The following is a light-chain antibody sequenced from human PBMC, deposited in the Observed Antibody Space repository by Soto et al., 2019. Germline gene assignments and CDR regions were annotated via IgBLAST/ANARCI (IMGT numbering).Light chain of an antibody. J-gene: IGKJ2*01. CDR3: HQDNNWPPYT. CDR1: HSVSSN. V-gene: IGKV3-15*01. CDR2: GAS. Sequence: EIGMTQSPATLSVSPGERATRSCRASHSVSSNLAWYQQKPGQAPRLLTYGASTRATGIPARLSGSGSGTDYTLAISSLQSEDFAGYDCHQDNNWPPYTFGQGATLESK.